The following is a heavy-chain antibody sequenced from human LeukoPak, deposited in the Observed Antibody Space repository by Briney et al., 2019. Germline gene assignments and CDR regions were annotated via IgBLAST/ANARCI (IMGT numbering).Heavy chain of an antibody. Sequence: PSETLSLTCAVYGGSINGYYRSWIRQPPGKGLEWIGEINHSESTNYNPSLKSRVTISVDTSKNQFSLKLSSVTAADTAVYYCARSDDWGEGNWYFDLWGRGALVTVSS. CDR1: GGSINGYY. J-gene: IGHJ2*01. CDR2: INHSEST. V-gene: IGHV4-34*01. CDR3: ARSDDWGEGNWYFDL. D-gene: IGHD7-27*01.